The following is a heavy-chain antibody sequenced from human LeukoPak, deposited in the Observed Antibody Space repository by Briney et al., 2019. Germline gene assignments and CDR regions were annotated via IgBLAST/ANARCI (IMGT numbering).Heavy chain of an antibody. CDR2: INHSGST. CDR1: GGSFSGYY. J-gene: IGHJ5*02. CDR3: ARRSRSGRKPNWFDP. V-gene: IGHV4-34*01. Sequence: SETLSLTCAVYGGSFSGYYWSWIRQPPGKGLEWIGEINHSGSTNYNPSLKSRVTISVDTSKNQFSLKLSSVTAADTAVYYCARRSRSGRKPNWFDPWGQGTLVTVSS. D-gene: IGHD1-14*01.